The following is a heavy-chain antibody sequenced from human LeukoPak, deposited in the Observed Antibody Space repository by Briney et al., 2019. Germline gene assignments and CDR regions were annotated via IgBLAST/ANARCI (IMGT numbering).Heavy chain of an antibody. CDR3: ARSLYPVPAIGPLVS. V-gene: IGHV4-59*08. CDR2: IFYSGAT. D-gene: IGHD2-2*01. Sequence: SETLSLTCTVSGSTSSFYWNWIRQPPGKGLEWIGYIFYSGATSYNPSLKGRVTISLDMSNNQFSLNLTSVTAADTAVYYCARSLYPVPAIGPLVSWGQGALVTVYS. CDR1: GSTSSFY. J-gene: IGHJ5*02.